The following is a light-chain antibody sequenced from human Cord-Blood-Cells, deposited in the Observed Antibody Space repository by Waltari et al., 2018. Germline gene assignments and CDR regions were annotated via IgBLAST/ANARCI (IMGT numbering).Light chain of an antibody. V-gene: IGKV1-5*01. CDR1: QSISSW. CDR3: QQYNSNSHT. CDR2: DAS. J-gene: IGKJ2*01. Sequence: DIQMTQSPSTLSASVGDRVTITCRASQSISSWLAWYQQKPGQAPKLLIYDASSLESGVPSRFSGSGSGTEFTLTISSLQPDDFATYYCQQYNSNSHTFGQGTKLEIK.